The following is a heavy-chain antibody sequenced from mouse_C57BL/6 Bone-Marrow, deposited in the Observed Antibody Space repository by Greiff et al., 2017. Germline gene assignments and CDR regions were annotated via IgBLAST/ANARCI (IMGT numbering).Heavy chain of an antibody. CDR2: IYPRSGNT. D-gene: IGHD2-4*01. V-gene: IGHV1-81*01. CDR1: GYTFTSYG. Sequence: VKLVESGAELARPGASVKLSCKASGYTFTSYGISWVKQRTGQGLEWIGEIYPRSGNTYYNEKFKGKATLTADKSSSTAYMELRSLTSEDSAVYFCARGSIYYDYDGGGYWGQGTTLTVSS. CDR3: ARGSIYYDYDGGGY. J-gene: IGHJ2*01.